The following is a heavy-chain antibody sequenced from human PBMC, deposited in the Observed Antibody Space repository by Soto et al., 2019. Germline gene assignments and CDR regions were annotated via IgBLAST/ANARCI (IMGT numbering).Heavy chain of an antibody. J-gene: IGHJ5*02. CDR2: IYYSGST. Sequence: SDTLSLTCTVSGGSISSYYWSWIRQPPGKGLEWIGYIYYSGSTNYNPSLKSRVTISVDTSKNQFSLKLSSVTAADTAVYYCARLRYYDILTGYYKFDPWGQGTLVTSPQ. CDR3: ARLRYYDILTGYYKFDP. D-gene: IGHD3-9*01. V-gene: IGHV4-59*01. CDR1: GGSISSYY.